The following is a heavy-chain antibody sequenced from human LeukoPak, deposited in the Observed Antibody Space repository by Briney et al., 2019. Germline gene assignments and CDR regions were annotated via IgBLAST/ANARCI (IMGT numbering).Heavy chain of an antibody. J-gene: IGHJ4*02. CDR2: IIPILGIA. CDR3: ARDPRSGYLYYFDY. Sequence: SVKVSCKASGGTFSSYTISWVRQAPGQGLEWMGRIIPILGIANYAQKFQGRVTITADESTSTAYMELSSLRSEDTAVYYCARDPRSGYLYYFDYWGQGTLVTVSS. V-gene: IGHV1-69*04. D-gene: IGHD3-3*01. CDR1: GGTFSSYT.